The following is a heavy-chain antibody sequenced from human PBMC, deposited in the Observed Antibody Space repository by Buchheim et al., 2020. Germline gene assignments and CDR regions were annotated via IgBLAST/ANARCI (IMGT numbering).Heavy chain of an antibody. D-gene: IGHD6-19*01. CDR3: ARGQAVAGPFDY. CDR1: GGSFSDYY. Sequence: QVQLQQWGAGLLKPSETLSLTCAVYGGSFSDYYWTWIRQPPGKGLEWIGEINLSGSTKYNASLKSRVPTPVDTSKSQFSLRLSSVTAADAAMYYCARGQAVAGPFDYWGQGIL. V-gene: IGHV4-34*01. J-gene: IGHJ4*02. CDR2: INLSGST.